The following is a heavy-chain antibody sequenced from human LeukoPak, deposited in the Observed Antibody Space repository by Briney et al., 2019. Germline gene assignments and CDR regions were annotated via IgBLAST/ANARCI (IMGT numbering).Heavy chain of an antibody. Sequence: GGSLRLSCAPSGFTFSSYAIHWVRQAPGKGLEWVSLISGDGGSTFYADSVRGRFTISRDNTRKSLSLQMSSLRSEDTALYYCARESETSGWYDYWGQGTLVTVSS. CDR2: ISGDGGST. J-gene: IGHJ4*02. V-gene: IGHV3-43*02. CDR1: GFTFSSYA. D-gene: IGHD6-19*01. CDR3: ARESETSGWYDY.